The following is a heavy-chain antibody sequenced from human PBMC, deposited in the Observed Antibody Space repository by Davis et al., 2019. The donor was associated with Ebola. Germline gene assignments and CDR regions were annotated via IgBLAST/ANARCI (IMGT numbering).Heavy chain of an antibody. CDR2: ISAYNGNT. CDR3: ARPLGRKGANWFDP. CDR1: GYTFTSYG. Sequence: ASVKVSCKASGYTFTSYGISWVRQAPGQGLEWMGWISAYNGNTNYAQKLQGRVTMTTDTSTSTAYMELRSLRSDDTAVYYCARPLGRKGANWFDPWGQGTLVTVSS. J-gene: IGHJ5*02. D-gene: IGHD3-10*01. V-gene: IGHV1-18*01.